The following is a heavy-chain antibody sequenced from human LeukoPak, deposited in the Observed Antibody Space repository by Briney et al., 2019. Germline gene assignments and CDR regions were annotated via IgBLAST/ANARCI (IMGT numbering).Heavy chain of an antibody. CDR2: IGGSGAHT. D-gene: IGHD5-24*01. CDR1: GFSFSTYG. Sequence: PGGSLRLSCAASGFSFSTYGMNWVRQTPGKGLEWVSGIGGSGAHTQYADSVKGRFTISRDNSKNTLYLQMNSLRAEDTAVYYCATRDDYNSFDYWGQGTLVTVSS. CDR3: ATRDDYNSFDY. J-gene: IGHJ4*02. V-gene: IGHV3-23*01.